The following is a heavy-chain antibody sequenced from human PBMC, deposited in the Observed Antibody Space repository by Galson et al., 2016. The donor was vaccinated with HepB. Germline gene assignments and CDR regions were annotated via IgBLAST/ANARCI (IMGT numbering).Heavy chain of an antibody. J-gene: IGHJ4*02. Sequence: SLRPSCAASGFTFSGSAMHWVRQASGKGLEWVGRIRSKANSYATAYAASVKGRFTISRDDSKNRAYLKMNSLKTEDTAVYYCTGRAAGDPFDYWGKGTLVTVSS. CDR1: GFTFSGSA. CDR2: IRSKANSYAT. V-gene: IGHV3-73*01. D-gene: IGHD7-27*01. CDR3: TGRAAGDPFDY.